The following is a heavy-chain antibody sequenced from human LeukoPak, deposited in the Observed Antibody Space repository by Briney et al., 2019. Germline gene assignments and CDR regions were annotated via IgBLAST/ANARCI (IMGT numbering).Heavy chain of an antibody. D-gene: IGHD3-10*01. J-gene: IGHJ4*02. CDR1: GFTFSDYY. Sequence: GGSLRLSCAASGFTFSDYYMSWIRQAPGKGLEWVSYISSSSSYTNYADSVKGRFTISRDNAKNSLYLQMNSLRAEDTAVYYCASRFGELDWLCDYWGQGTLVTVSS. CDR2: ISSSSSYT. CDR3: ASRFGELDWLCDY. V-gene: IGHV3-11*03.